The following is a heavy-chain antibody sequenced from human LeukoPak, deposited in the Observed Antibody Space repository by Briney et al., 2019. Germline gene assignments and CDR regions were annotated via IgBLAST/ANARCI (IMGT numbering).Heavy chain of an antibody. Sequence: SVKVSCKASGFTFTSSAVQWVRQARGRRLEWIGWIVVGSGNTNYAQKFQERVTITRDMSTSTAYMELSSLRSEDTAVYYCAAASGGSYYVAFDIWGQGTMVTVSS. CDR3: AAASGGSYYVAFDI. V-gene: IGHV1-58*01. J-gene: IGHJ3*02. CDR2: IVVGSGNT. D-gene: IGHD1-26*01. CDR1: GFTFTSSA.